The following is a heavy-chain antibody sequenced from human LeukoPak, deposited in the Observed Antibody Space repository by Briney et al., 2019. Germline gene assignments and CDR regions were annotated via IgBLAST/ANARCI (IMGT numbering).Heavy chain of an antibody. CDR2: IKQNGNEK. CDR3: ARGYTYGYIFYFDY. CDR1: GFTFSTYW. Sequence: GGSLRLSCAASGFTFSTYWMSWVRQAPGKGLEWVANIKQNGNEKYYVDPVKGRFTISRDKAKNSLYLQMNSLRAEDTAVYYCARGYTYGYIFYFDYWGQGTLVTVSS. J-gene: IGHJ4*02. D-gene: IGHD5-18*01. V-gene: IGHV3-7*01.